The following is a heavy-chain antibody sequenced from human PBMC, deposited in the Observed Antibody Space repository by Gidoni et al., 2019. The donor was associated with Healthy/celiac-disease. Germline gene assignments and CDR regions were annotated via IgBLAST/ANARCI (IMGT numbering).Heavy chain of an antibody. V-gene: IGHV4-34*01. CDR3: ARGTIDSSGYYIIDY. D-gene: IGHD3-22*01. J-gene: IGHJ4*02. Sequence: QVQLQQWGAGLLKPSETLSLTCPVCGGSFIGYYWSWSRQPPGKGREWIGEINHSGSTNYNPSLKSRVTISVDTSKNQFSLKLSSVTAADTAVYYCARGTIDSSGYYIIDYWGQGTLVTVSS. CDR1: GGSFIGYY. CDR2: INHSGST.